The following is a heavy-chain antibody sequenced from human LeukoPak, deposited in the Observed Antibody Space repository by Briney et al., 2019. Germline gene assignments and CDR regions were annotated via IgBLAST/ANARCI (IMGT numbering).Heavy chain of an antibody. CDR1: GGTFSSYT. CDR2: IIPILGIA. Sequence: ASVKVSCKASGGTFSSYTISWVRQAPGQGLEWMGRIIPILGIANYAQKFQGRVTITADKSTSTAYMELSSLRSEDTAVYYCARVVPAAIHEYNWFDSWGQGTLVTVSS. CDR3: ARVVPAAIHEYNWFDS. D-gene: IGHD2-2*01. J-gene: IGHJ5*01. V-gene: IGHV1-69*02.